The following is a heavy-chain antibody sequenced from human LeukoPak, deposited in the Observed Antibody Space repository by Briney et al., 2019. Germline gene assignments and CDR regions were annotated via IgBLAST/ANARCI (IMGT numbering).Heavy chain of an antibody. Sequence: SETLSLTCTVSGDSISSSSSGYYWGWIRQPPGKGLEWIGEINHSGSTNYNPSLKSRVTISVDTSKNQFSLKLSSVTAADTAVYYCARRRLRGDIVRGMGFDPWGQGTLVTVSS. CDR3: ARRRLRGDIVRGMGFDP. J-gene: IGHJ5*02. CDR1: GDSISSSSSGYY. D-gene: IGHD3-16*02. V-gene: IGHV4-39*07. CDR2: INHSGST.